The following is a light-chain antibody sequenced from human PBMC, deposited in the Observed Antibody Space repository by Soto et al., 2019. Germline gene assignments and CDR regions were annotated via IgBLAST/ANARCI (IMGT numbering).Light chain of an antibody. CDR2: GAS. V-gene: IGKV3-15*01. Sequence: ETVMTQSPATLSLSPGERATLSCRASQSVSSKLVWYQQKPGQAPRFLIYGASTRATGIPARFRGSVSGTEFTLTIDSLQSEDFAVYYCQQYNDWPPAFGGGTKVDIK. CDR3: QQYNDWPPA. CDR1: QSVSSK. J-gene: IGKJ4*01.